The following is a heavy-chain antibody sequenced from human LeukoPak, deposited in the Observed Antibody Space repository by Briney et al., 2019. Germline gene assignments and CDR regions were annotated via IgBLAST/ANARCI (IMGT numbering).Heavy chain of an antibody. CDR3: AKACYYDSSGYYFFDY. Sequence: PGRSLRLSCAASGFTFSSYAMSWVRQAPGKGLEWVSAISGSGGSTYYADSVKGRFTISRDNSKNTLYLQMNSLRAEDTAVYYCAKACYYDSSGYYFFDYWGQGTLVTVSS. D-gene: IGHD3-22*01. CDR1: GFTFSSYA. CDR2: ISGSGGST. J-gene: IGHJ4*02. V-gene: IGHV3-23*01.